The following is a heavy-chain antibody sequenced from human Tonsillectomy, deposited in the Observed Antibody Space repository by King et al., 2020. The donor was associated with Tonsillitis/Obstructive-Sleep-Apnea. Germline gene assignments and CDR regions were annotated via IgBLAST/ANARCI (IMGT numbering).Heavy chain of an antibody. Sequence: VQLVESGGGLVQPGGSLRLSCAASGFTFSIYAMTWVRRAPGKGLEWVSVISASGGSTYYADSVKGRFTISRDNYKNMVYLQMNSLRAEDTDVYYCAKDSDSSGYYPSNYYYMDVWGKGTTVTVSS. V-gene: IGHV3-23*04. CDR3: AKDSDSSGYYPSNYYYMDV. D-gene: IGHD3-22*01. J-gene: IGHJ6*03. CDR1: GFTFSIYA. CDR2: ISASGGST.